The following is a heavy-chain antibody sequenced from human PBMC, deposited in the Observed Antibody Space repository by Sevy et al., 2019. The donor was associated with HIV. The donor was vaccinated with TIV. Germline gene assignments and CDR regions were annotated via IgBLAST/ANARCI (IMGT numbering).Heavy chain of an antibody. V-gene: IGHV3-7*03. Sequence: GESLKISCVASGFMFSNYWMSWVRQAPGKGLEWVANIKRDGSEKYYVASVKGRFTISRDNAKNSLYLQMNSLRVEDTAVYYCARDCSSTNCLWGMDVWGPGTTVTVSS. J-gene: IGHJ6*02. D-gene: IGHD2-2*01. CDR2: IKRDGSEK. CDR3: ARDCSSTNCLWGMDV. CDR1: GFMFSNYW.